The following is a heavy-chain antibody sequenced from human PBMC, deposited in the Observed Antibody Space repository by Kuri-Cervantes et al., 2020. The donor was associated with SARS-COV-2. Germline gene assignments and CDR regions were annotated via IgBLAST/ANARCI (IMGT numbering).Heavy chain of an antibody. CDR1: GFTFSSYS. CDR2: ISYDGSNK. CDR3: ARDQAGTIDY. J-gene: IGHJ4*02. D-gene: IGHD1-1*01. Sequence: GGSLRLSCAASGFTFSSYSMNWVRQAPGKGLEWVAVISYDGSNKYYADSVKGRFTISRDNSKNTLYLQMNSLRAEDTAVYYCARDQAGTIDYWGQGTLVTVSS. V-gene: IGHV3-30*03.